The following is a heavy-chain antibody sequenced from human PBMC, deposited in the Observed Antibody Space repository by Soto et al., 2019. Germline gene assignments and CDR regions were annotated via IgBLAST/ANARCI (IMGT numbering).Heavy chain of an antibody. V-gene: IGHV1-3*01. CDR1: GLTFTSYA. J-gene: IGHJ5*02. D-gene: IGHD3-16*01. CDR2: INGGNGNT. Sequence: ASVKVSCKTSGLTFTSYAMHWVRQVPGQRLEWMGWINGGNGNTKVSQTLQGRVSITRDTSASTAYMELSSLRSEDTAIYYCATQFGSRGFDPWGQGTLVTVSS. CDR3: ATQFGSRGFDP.